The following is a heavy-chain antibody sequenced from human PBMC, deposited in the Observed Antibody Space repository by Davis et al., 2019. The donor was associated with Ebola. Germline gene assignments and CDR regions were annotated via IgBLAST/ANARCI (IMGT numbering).Heavy chain of an antibody. Sequence: MPSETLSLTCTVSGVSIDNHYWSWMRQSPGKGLDWIGEINYSGSTNYHPSLNSRVTISVDTSKKQFSLNLRSVTAADTALYYRARTYADNRNGAFDYWGQGTLVTVSS. V-gene: IGHV4-34*01. CDR1: GVSIDNHY. CDR3: ARTYADNRNGAFDY. J-gene: IGHJ4*02. D-gene: IGHD1-14*01. CDR2: INYSGST.